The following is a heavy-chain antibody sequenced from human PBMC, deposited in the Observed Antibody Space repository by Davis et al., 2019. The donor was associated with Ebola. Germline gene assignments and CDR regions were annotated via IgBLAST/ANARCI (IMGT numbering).Heavy chain of an antibody. Sequence: AASVKVSCKASGYTFTSYDINWVRQATGQGLEWMGWMNPNSGYTGYTQKFQGRLTMTRNTSISTAYMELSSLRSEDTAVYYCARVARWTGFDNWGQGTLVTVSS. J-gene: IGHJ4*02. CDR2: MNPNSGYT. CDR3: ARVARWTGFDN. CDR1: GYTFTSYD. D-gene: IGHD4-23*01. V-gene: IGHV1-8*01.